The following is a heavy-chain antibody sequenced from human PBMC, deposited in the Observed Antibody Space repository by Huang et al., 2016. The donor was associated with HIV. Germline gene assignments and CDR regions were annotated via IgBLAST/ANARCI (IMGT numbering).Heavy chain of an antibody. CDR2: ISYDGSNQ. CDR1: GFTFSSYA. V-gene: IGHV3-30*01. Sequence: QERLVESGGGVVQPGRSLRLSCAASGFTFSSYAMHWVRQAPGKGLGWVAVISYDGSNQHYVDSVKGRFTSSRDNSKKMLYLQMNSLRMGDTAVYYCARGSAGVLWFGEMWGQGTLVTVSS. D-gene: IGHD3-10*01. J-gene: IGHJ4*02. CDR3: ARGSAGVLWFGEM.